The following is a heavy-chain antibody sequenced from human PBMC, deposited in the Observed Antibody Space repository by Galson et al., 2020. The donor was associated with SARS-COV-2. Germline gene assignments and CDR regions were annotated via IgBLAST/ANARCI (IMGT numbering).Heavy chain of an antibody. CDR1: GFTFRNYS. V-gene: IGHV3-21*01. CDR3: ARDGGDSRYHYGMDV. D-gene: IGHD3-16*01. J-gene: IGHJ6*02. Sequence: GESLKISCAASGFTFRNYSMNWVRQAPGKGLEWASSISTSSSYIYYADSVKGRFTISRDNAKNSLYLQMNSLRAEDTAVYYCARDGGDSRYHYGMDVWGQGTTVTVSS. CDR2: ISTSSSYI.